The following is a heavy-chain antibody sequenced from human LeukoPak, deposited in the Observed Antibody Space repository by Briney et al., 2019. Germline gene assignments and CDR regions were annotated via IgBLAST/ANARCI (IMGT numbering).Heavy chain of an antibody. J-gene: IGHJ4*02. CDR1: GGSISSYY. D-gene: IGHD4-17*01. CDR2: IYYSGST. V-gene: IGHV4-59*08. Sequence: SETLSLTCTVSGGSISSYYWSWIRQPPGKGREWIGYIYYSGSTNYNPSLKSRVTISVDTSKNRFSLRLSSVTAADTAVYYCARHSTVTTYFDYWGQGTLVTASS. CDR3: ARHSTVTTYFDY.